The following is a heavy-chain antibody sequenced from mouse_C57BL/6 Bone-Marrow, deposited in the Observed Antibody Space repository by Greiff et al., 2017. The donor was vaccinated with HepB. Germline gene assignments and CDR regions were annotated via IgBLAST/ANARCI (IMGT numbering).Heavy chain of an antibody. CDR1: GFTFSSYA. V-gene: IGHV5-4*03. J-gene: IGHJ3*01. CDR3: ARGRFAY. CDR2: ISDGGSYT. Sequence: DVKLVESGGGLVKPGGSLKLSCAASGFTFSSYAMSWVRQTPEKRLEWVATISDGGSYTYYPDNVKGRFTISRDNAKNNLYLQMSHLKSEDTAMYYCARGRFAYWGQGTLVTVSA.